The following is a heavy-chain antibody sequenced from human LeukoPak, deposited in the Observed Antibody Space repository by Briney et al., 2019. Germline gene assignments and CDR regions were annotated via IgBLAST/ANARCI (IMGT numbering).Heavy chain of an antibody. J-gene: IGHJ4*02. CDR1: GFTFSSYA. V-gene: IGHV3-23*01. CDR3: AKDLPPIVVVVAATSY. D-gene: IGHD2-15*01. Sequence: GGSLRLSYAASGFTFSSYAMSWVRQAPGKGLEWVSAISGSGGSTYYADSVKGRFTISRDNSKNTLYLQMNRLRAEDTAVYYCAKDLPPIVVVVAATSYWGQGTLVTVSS. CDR2: ISGSGGST.